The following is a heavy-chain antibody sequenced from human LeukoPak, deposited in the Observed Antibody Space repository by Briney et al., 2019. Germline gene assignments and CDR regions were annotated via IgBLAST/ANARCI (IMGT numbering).Heavy chain of an antibody. V-gene: IGHV4-34*01. J-gene: IGHJ4*02. CDR1: GGSISHYY. CDR2: INHSGST. Sequence: SETLSLTCAVYGGSISHYYWSWIRQSPGQWLECIGEINHSGSTNYNSSLKSRVTISVDTSKNQISLKLNSVTAADTAVYYCGRDSRGPDYWGQGTLVTVSS. CDR3: GRDSRGPDY. D-gene: IGHD3-22*01.